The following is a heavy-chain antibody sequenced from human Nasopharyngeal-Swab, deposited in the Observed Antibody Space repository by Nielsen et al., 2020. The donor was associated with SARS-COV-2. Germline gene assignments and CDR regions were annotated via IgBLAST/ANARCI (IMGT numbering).Heavy chain of an antibody. CDR2: INPSGGST. J-gene: IGHJ6*03. D-gene: IGHD3-9*01. V-gene: IGHV1-46*01. Sequence: SVKVSCKASGYTFTSYYMHWVRQAPGQGLEWMGIINPSGGSTSYAQKFQGRVTMTSDTSMSTVYMELSSLRSEDTAVYYCARGDDILTAYYYYYYMDVWGKGTTVTVSS. CDR3: ARGDDILTAYYYYYYMDV. CDR1: GYTFTSYY.